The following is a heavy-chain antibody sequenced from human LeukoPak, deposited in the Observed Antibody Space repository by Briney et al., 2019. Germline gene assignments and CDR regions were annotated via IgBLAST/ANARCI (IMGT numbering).Heavy chain of an antibody. CDR1: GYSFTNYW. CDR2: IYPADSDT. V-gene: IGHV5-51*01. J-gene: IGHJ4*02. CDR3: ARYTSGWFMQDY. D-gene: IGHD6-19*01. Sequence: GESLKISCKGSGYSFTNYWIAWVRQMPGKGLEWMGIIYPADSDTRYSPSFQGQVTISADKSISTAYLQWSSLKASDTAIYCCARYTSGWFMQDYWGQGTLVTVSS.